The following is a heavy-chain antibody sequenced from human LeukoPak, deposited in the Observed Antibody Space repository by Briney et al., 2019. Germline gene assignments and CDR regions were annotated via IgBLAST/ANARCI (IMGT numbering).Heavy chain of an antibody. CDR2: ISGSGGST. CDR3: AKDPGGYYDSSGINDY. CDR1: GLTFSNFA. J-gene: IGHJ4*02. D-gene: IGHD3-22*01. Sequence: PGGSLRLSCAASGLTFSNFAMSWVRQAPGKGLEWVSAISGSGGSTYYADSVKGRFTISRDNSKNTLYLQMNSLRAEDTAVYYCAKDPGGYYDSSGINDYWGQGTRVTVSS. V-gene: IGHV3-23*01.